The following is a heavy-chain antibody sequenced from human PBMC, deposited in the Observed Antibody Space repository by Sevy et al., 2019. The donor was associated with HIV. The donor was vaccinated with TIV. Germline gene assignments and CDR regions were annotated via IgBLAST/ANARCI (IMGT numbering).Heavy chain of an antibody. CDR3: ARGRKTTEEWLEELDYYYGLDV. D-gene: IGHD2-8*01. J-gene: IGHJ6*02. Sequence: GGSLRLSCAASGFSLTTSDMHWVRQAPGKGLEWVAYVRNDGSNKYYADSVRDRFTNSRDSPKNTLYLQMNSLRDEDTAIYYCARGRKTTEEWLEELDYYYGLDVWGQGTTVIVSS. V-gene: IGHV3-30*02. CDR2: VRNDGSNK. CDR1: GFSLTTSD.